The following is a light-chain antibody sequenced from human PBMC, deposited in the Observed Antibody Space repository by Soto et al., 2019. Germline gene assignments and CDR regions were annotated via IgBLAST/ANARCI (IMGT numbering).Light chain of an antibody. Sequence: DIVMTQSPLSLPVTPGEPASISCRSSQSVLHSNGYNYLDWYLQKPGQSPQLLIYWGSNRASGVPDRFSGRGSGTYFTLQISRVEAEDVGVYYCMQALQTPPYTFGQGTKLEIK. J-gene: IGKJ2*01. CDR3: MQALQTPPYT. V-gene: IGKV2-28*01. CDR1: QSVLHSNGYNY. CDR2: WGS.